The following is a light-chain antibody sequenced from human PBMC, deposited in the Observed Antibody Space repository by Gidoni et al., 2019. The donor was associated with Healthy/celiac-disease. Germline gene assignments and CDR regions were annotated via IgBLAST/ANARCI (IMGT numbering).Light chain of an antibody. CDR1: SSHIGSNT. CDR3: AAWEDSMNGWV. J-gene: IGLJ3*02. CDR2: SNN. V-gene: IGLV1-44*01. Sequence: QSVLTQPPSASGSPGQRVTISCSGSSSHIGSNTVNGYLQHPGTAHKLLIYSNNQRPPGVPDRVSGSGSGTATSLAISGRRTEDEAEDYCAAWEDSMNGWVFGGGTKLTVL.